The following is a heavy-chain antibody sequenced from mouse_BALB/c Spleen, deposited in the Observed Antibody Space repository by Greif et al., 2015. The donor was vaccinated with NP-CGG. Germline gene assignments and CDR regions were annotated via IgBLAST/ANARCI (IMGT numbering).Heavy chain of an antibody. Sequence: EVQLQQSGAELVKPGASVKLSCTASGFNIKDTYMHWVKQRPEQGLEWIGRIDPANGNTKYDPKFQGKATITADTSSNTAYLQLSSLTSEDTAVYYCAPLYYYGSSDWCFDVWGAGTTVTVSS. CDR2: IDPANGNT. J-gene: IGHJ1*01. D-gene: IGHD1-1*01. V-gene: IGHV14-3*02. CDR3: APLYYYGSSDWCFDV. CDR1: GFNIKDTY.